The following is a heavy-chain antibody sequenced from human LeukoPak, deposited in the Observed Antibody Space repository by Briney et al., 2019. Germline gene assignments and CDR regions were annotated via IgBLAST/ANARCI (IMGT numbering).Heavy chain of an antibody. CDR3: AKAGTYYGSGSYLQFDY. V-gene: IGHV3-23*01. D-gene: IGHD3-10*01. CDR1: GFTFSSYG. J-gene: IGHJ4*02. CDR2: ISGSGGST. Sequence: GGSLRLSCVASGFTFSSYGMSWVRQAPGKGLEWVSAISGSGGSTYYADSVKGRFTISRDNSKNTLYLQMNSLRAEDTAVYYCAKAGTYYGSGSYLQFDYWGQGTLVTVSS.